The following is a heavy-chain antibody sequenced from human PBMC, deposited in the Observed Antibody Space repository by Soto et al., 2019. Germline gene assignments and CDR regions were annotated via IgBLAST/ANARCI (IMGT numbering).Heavy chain of an antibody. J-gene: IGHJ5*02. V-gene: IGHV1-24*01. D-gene: IGHD3-9*01. CDR1: GYTLTELS. CDR3: ATLALTGNWFDP. CDR2: FDPEDGET. Sequence: WASVKVSCKVSGYTLTELSMHWVRQAPGKGLEWMGGFDPEDGETIYAQKFQGRVTMTEDTSTDTAYMELSSLRSEDTAVYYCATLALTGNWFDPWGQGTLVTVSS.